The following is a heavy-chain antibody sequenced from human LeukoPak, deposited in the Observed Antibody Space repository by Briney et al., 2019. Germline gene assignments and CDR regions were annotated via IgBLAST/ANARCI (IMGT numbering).Heavy chain of an antibody. CDR2: ISAYNGNT. CDR3: ARGLEYCTGGVCYGRGSLDY. D-gene: IGHD2-8*02. Sequence: GASVKVSCKASGYTFTSYGISWVRQAPGQGLEWMGWISAYNGNTNYAQELQGRVTMTTDTSTSTAYMELRSLRSDDTAVYYCARGLEYCTGGVCYGRGSLDYWGQGTLVTVSS. V-gene: IGHV1-18*01. J-gene: IGHJ4*02. CDR1: GYTFTSYG.